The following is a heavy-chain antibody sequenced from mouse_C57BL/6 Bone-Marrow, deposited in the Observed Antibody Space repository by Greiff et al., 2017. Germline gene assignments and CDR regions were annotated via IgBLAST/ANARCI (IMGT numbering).Heavy chain of an antibody. J-gene: IGHJ2*01. CDR3: ARSNYYGSSYDYFDY. CDR2: INPGSGGT. CDR1: GYAFTNYL. Sequence: QVQLQQSGAELVRPGTSVKVSCKASGYAFTNYLIEWVKQRPGQGLEWIGVINPGSGGTKYNEKFKGKATLTADKSSSTAYMQLSSLTSVDSAVYFCARSNYYGSSYDYFDYWGQGTTLTVSS. D-gene: IGHD1-1*01. V-gene: IGHV1-54*01.